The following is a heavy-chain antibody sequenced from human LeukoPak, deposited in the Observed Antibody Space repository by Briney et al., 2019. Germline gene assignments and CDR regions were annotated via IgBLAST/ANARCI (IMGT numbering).Heavy chain of an antibody. J-gene: IGHJ4*02. CDR3: AKDPLTYYYDSSGSV. D-gene: IGHD3-22*01. CDR1: GFTFSSYA. V-gene: IGHV3-30*04. CDR2: ISYDGSNK. Sequence: PGGSLRLSCAASGFTFSSYAMHWVRQAPGKGLEWVAVISYDGSNKYYADSVKGRFTISRDNFKNTLYLQMSSLRVEDTAVYYCAKDPLTYYYDSSGSVWGQGTLVTVSS.